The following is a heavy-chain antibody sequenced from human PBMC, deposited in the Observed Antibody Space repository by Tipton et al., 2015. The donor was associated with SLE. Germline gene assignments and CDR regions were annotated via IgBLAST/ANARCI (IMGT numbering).Heavy chain of an antibody. CDR3: GRLREVFRWDSGVERPIAIDH. CDR1: GGSISSGGYS. D-gene: IGHD5-12*01. Sequence: TLSLTCAVSGGSISSGGYSWSWIRQPPGKGLEWIGFMYHSGSTHYNPSLQSRVTISENTSKNQVSLKLTSVTAADTAVYYFGRLREVFRWDSGVERPIAIDHSGQGALVTVSS. J-gene: IGHJ4*02. CDR2: MYHSGST. V-gene: IGHV4-30-2*02.